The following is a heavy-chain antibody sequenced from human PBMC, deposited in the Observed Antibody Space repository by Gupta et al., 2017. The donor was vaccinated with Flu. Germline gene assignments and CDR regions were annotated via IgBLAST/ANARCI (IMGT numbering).Heavy chain of an antibody. J-gene: IGHJ4*02. V-gene: IGHV1-2*02. D-gene: IGHD2-2*01. CDR3: AREDCSPGDSCYGFDY. CDR2: ISPYTGGT. CDR1: GFTFTDYY. Sequence: QVHLVQSGAEVKTPGASVKVSCKASGFTFTDYYIHWVRQAPGQGPEWMGWISPYTGGTKYVQKFQGRVTMTTDTSISTAYMDLTRLTSDDTAVYFCAREDCSPGDSCYGFDYRGQGTLVIVSS.